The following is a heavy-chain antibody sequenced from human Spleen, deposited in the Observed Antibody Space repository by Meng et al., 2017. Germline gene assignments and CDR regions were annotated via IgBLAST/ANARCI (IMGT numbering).Heavy chain of an antibody. Sequence: GGSLRLSCAASGFTFSSYEMNWVRQAPGKGLEWVSYISSSGSTIYYADSVKSRFTISRDNAKNSLFLQMNSLRAEDTAVYYCARDKGLTEYHYYGLDVWGQGTTVTVSS. CDR3: ARDKGLTEYHYYGLDV. V-gene: IGHV3-48*03. CDR2: ISSSGSTI. CDR1: GFTFSSYE. J-gene: IGHJ6*02.